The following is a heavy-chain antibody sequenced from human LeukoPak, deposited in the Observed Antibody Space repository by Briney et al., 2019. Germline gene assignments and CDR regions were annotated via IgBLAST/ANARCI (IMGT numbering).Heavy chain of an antibody. V-gene: IGHV3-23*01. J-gene: IGHJ3*02. D-gene: IGHD3-22*01. CDR2: ISGGGGST. Sequence: GGSLRLSCAASGFTFSSYAMSWVRQAPGKGLEWVSAISGGGGSTYYADSVKGRFTISRDNSKNTLYLQMNSLRAEDTAVYYCATSVSIEGAFDIWGQGTMVTVSS. CDR3: ATSVSIEGAFDI. CDR1: GFTFSSYA.